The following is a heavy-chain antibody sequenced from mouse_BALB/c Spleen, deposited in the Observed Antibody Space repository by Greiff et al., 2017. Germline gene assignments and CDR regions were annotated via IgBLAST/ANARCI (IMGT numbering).Heavy chain of an antibody. CDR2: ISSGGSYT. CDR3: ARPRGYGNYVVPDAMDY. CDR1: GFTFSSYG. D-gene: IGHD2-1*01. Sequence: EVQVVESGGDLVKPGGSLKLSCAASGFTFSSYGMSWVRQTPDKRLEWVANISSGGSYTYSPDSVKGRFTISRDNAKNTLYLQMRSLKSEDTAMYYGARPRGYGNYVVPDAMDYWGQGTPVNVP. J-gene: IGHJ4*01. V-gene: IGHV5-6*01.